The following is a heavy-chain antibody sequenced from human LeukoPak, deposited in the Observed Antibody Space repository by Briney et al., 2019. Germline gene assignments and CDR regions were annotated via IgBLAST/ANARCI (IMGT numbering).Heavy chain of an antibody. Sequence: ETLSLTCTVSGGSISSYYMSWVRQARGKGLEWVSIIYSGGSTFYADSVKGRFTISRDNSKNTLYLQMNSLRAEDTAVYYCARGGSYLSAFDIWGQGTMVTVSS. CDR1: GGSISSYY. V-gene: IGHV3-53*01. D-gene: IGHD1-26*01. CDR2: IYSGGST. CDR3: ARGGSYLSAFDI. J-gene: IGHJ3*02.